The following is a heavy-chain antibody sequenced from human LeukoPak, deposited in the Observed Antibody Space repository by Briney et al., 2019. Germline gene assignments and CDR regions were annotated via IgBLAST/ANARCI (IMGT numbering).Heavy chain of an antibody. D-gene: IGHD6-13*01. Sequence: EGSLRLSCGASGFTFRTYAMSWVRQAPGKGLEWVSGISDGGSRTFYAESVKGRFTVSRDNSKNTLYLRMNSPRAEDTAIYYCTRNQILDDTGSWYAYWGQGTLVTVSS. CDR3: TRNQILDDTGSWYAY. V-gene: IGHV3-23*01. CDR1: GFTFRTYA. J-gene: IGHJ4*02. CDR2: ISDGGSRT.